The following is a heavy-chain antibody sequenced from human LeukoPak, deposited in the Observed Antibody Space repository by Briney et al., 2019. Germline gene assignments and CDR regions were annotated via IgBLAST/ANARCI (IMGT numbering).Heavy chain of an antibody. CDR2: ITSNGGSA. Sequence: PGGSLRLSCAASGFTFSIYAMHWVRQAPGKGLGYVSAITSNGGSAYYANSVKGRFTISRDNSKNTLYLQMGSLRAEDMAVYYCAREYCDSTTCYKTIDYWGQGTLVTVSS. D-gene: IGHD2-2*02. CDR1: GFTFSIYA. J-gene: IGHJ4*02. V-gene: IGHV3-64*01. CDR3: AREYCDSTTCYKTIDY.